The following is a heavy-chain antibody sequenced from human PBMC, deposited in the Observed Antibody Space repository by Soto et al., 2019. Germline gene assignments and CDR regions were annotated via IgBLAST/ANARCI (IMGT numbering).Heavy chain of an antibody. V-gene: IGHV4-59*01. CDR2: IYYSGST. D-gene: IGHD3-3*01. Sequence: QVQLQESGPGLVKPSETLSLTCTVSGGSISSYYWSWIRQPPGKGLEWIGYIYYSGSTNYNPSLMSRVTIAVDTSKNQFSLKLGSVTAADTAVYYCARVGYYDFWSGYYGWFDPWGQGTLVTVSS. J-gene: IGHJ5*02. CDR1: GGSISSYY. CDR3: ARVGYYDFWSGYYGWFDP.